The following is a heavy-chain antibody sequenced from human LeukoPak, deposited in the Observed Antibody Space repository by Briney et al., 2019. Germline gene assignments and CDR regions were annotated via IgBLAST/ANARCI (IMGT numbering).Heavy chain of an antibody. J-gene: IGHJ3*02. CDR2: INPNSGGP. V-gene: IGHV1-2*02. CDR3: ARVMVPGAFDI. CDR1: GYTFTDYY. Sequence: ASVKVSCKTSGYTFTDYYIHWVRQAPGQGLEWMGWINPNSGGPNYAQKFQGRVTMTRDTSISTAYMQLNRLRSDDTAVYYCARVMVPGAFDIWGQGTMVTVSS. D-gene: IGHD3-10*01.